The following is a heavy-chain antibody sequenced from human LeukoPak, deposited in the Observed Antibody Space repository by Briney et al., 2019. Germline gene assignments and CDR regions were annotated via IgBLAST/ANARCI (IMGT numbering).Heavy chain of an antibody. CDR2: INPTGDST. CDR1: GYTFSSYY. J-gene: IGHJ4*02. Sequence: ASVKVSCKASGYTFSSYYMHWVRQAPGQGLEWVGLINPTGDSTNYAQNFRGRVIMTRDTSTSTVYMDLSSLRSEDTAVYYCAREASGGYFDYWGQGTLVTVSS. D-gene: IGHD4-23*01. V-gene: IGHV1-46*01. CDR3: AREASGGYFDY.